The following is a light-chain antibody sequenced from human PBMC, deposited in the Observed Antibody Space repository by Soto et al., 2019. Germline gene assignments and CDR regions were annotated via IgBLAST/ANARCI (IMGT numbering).Light chain of an antibody. J-gene: IGLJ1*01. CDR2: DVV. CDR3: SSYTTRNTEV. V-gene: IGLV2-14*03. Sequence: QSVLTQPASVSGSPGQSITISCTGTSSDIGAYNYVSWYQHLPGKAPRLIIYDVVSRSSGVSTRFSASKSGNTASLTISGLQAEDEAYYYCSSYTTRNTEVFGTGTKLTVL. CDR1: SSDIGAYNY.